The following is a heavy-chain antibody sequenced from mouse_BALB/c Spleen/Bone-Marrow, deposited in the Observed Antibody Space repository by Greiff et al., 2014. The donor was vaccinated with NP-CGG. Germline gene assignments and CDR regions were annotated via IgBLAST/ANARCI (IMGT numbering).Heavy chain of an antibody. CDR1: GYTFTSYV. J-gene: IGHJ2*01. D-gene: IGHD2-14*01. CDR2: INPYNDGT. V-gene: IGHV1-14*01. CDR3: AKGGNYRYDFDY. Sequence: QQQSGPELVKPGASVKMSCKASGYTFTSYVMHWVKQKPGQGLEWIGYINPYNDGTKYNEKFKGMATLTSDRSSSTAYMELSSLTSEDSAVYYCAKGGNYRYDFDYWGQGTTLTVSS.